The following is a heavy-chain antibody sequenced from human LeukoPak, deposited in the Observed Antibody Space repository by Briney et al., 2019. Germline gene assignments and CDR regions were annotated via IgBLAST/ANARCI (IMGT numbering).Heavy chain of an antibody. CDR2: NYYSGST. CDR1: GGSISSYY. CDR3: AGLMTTVTRRYYYGMDV. D-gene: IGHD4-4*01. Sequence: SETLSLTCTVSGGSISSYYWSWIRQPPGKGLEWIGHNYYSGSTNYNPSLKSRVTISVDTSKNQFSLKLSSVTAADTAVYYCAGLMTTVTRRYYYGMDVWGQGTTVTVSS. J-gene: IGHJ6*02. V-gene: IGHV4-59*12.